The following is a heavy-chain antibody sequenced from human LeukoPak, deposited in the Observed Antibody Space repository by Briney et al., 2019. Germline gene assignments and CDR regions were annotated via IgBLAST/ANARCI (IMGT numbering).Heavy chain of an antibody. V-gene: IGHV1-2*02. CDR3: AKEGQWLVHWFDP. Sequence: GASVKVSCKASGYTFTGYYTHWVRQALGQGLEWMGWINPKSGGTNYAQKFQGRVTMTRDTSTNTAYMELSSLRSDDTAMYYCAKEGQWLVHWFDPWGQGTLVTVSS. J-gene: IGHJ5*02. CDR1: GYTFTGYY. D-gene: IGHD6-19*01. CDR2: INPKSGGT.